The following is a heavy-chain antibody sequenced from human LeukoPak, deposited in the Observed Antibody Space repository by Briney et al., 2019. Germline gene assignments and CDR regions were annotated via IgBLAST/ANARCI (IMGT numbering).Heavy chain of an antibody. D-gene: IGHD6-6*01. Sequence: SQTLSLTCTVSGGSISSGSYYWSWIQQPAGKGLEWIGRIYTSGSTNYNPSLKSRVTISVDTSKNQFSLKLSSVTAADTAVYYCARRPNSYSSSSNYYYMDVWGKGTTVTVSS. J-gene: IGHJ6*03. CDR3: ARRPNSYSSSSNYYYMDV. V-gene: IGHV4-61*02. CDR2: IYTSGST. CDR1: GGSISSGSYY.